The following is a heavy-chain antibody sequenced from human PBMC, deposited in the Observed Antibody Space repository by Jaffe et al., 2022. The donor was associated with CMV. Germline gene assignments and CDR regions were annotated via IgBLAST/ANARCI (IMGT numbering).Heavy chain of an antibody. CDR2: ISSSSSYT. V-gene: IGHV3-11*06. J-gene: IGHJ4*02. D-gene: IGHD4-4*01. Sequence: QVQLVESGGGLVKPGGSLRLSCAASGFTFSDYYMSWIRQAPGKGLEWVSYISSSSSYTNYADSVKGRFTISRDNAKNSLYLQMNSLRAEDTAVYYCARDLERGWKYSNYVPGVAYWGQGTLVTVSS. CDR3: ARDLERGWKYSNYVPGVAY. CDR1: GFTFSDYY.